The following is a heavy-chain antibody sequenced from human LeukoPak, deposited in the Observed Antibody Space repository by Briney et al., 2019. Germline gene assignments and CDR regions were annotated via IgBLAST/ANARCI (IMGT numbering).Heavy chain of an antibody. V-gene: IGHV1-2*02. CDR1: GYTFTGYY. CDR2: INPNSGGT. D-gene: IGHD2-2*01. Sequence: ASVKVSCKASGYTFTGYYMHWVRQAPGQGLEWMGWINPNSGGTNYAQKFQGRVTMTRDTSISTAYMELSRLRSDDTAVYYCARGYIVVVPAAFYYYYGMDVWGQGTTVTVS. CDR3: ARGYIVVVPAAFYYYYGMDV. J-gene: IGHJ6*02.